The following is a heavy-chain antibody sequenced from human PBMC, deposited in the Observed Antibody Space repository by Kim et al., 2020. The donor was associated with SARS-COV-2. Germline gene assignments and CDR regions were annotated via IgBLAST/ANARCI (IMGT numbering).Heavy chain of an antibody. V-gene: IGHV4-39*01. J-gene: IGHJ5*02. CDR3: ARHLIEQWLVNWFDP. D-gene: IGHD6-19*01. CDR2: IYYSGST. CDR1: GGSISSSSYY. Sequence: SETLSLTCTVSGGSISSSSYYWGWIRQPPGKGLEWIGSIYYSGSTYYNPSLKSRVTISVDTSKNQFSLKLSSVTAADTAVYYCARHLIEQWLVNWFDPWGQGTLVTVSS.